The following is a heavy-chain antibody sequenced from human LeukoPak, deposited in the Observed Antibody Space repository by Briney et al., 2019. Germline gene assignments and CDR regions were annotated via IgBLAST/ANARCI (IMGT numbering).Heavy chain of an antibody. CDR2: IRYDGSNK. CDR3: AKVWRAFPRYCSSTSCPPYYYYYYMDV. CDR1: GFTFSSYG. V-gene: IGHV3-30*02. J-gene: IGHJ6*03. D-gene: IGHD2-2*01. Sequence: GGSLRLSCAASGFTFSSYGMHWVRQAPGKGLEWVAFIRYDGSNKYYADSVKGRFTISRDNSKNTLYLQMNSLRAEDTAVYYCAKVWRAFPRYCSSTSCPPYYYYYYMDVWGKGTTVTVSS.